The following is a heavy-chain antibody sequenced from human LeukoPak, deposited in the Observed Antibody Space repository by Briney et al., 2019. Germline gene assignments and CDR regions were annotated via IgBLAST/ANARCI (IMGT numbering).Heavy chain of an antibody. CDR2: IYPGDSDT. Sequence: GESLQISCKGSGYTFTSYWIGWVRQLPGKGLEWMGIIYPGDSDTTYSPSFQGQVTISADKSISTAYLQWSSLKASDTAMYSCARQRGYYGSGSLDYWGQGTLVTVSS. CDR1: GYTFTSYW. V-gene: IGHV5-51*01. CDR3: ARQRGYYGSGSLDY. J-gene: IGHJ4*02. D-gene: IGHD3-10*01.